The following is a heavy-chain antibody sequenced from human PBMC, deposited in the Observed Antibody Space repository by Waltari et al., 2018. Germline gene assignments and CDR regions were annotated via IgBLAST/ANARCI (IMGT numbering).Heavy chain of an antibody. CDR2: ISSGGSYI. V-gene: IGHV3-21*06. D-gene: IGHD6-13*01. Sequence: EVQLLESGGGLVKPGGPLGLSCAASGFPFRSLCVTWVRQFLEKGLEWVSSISSGGSYIYYADSVKGRFTISRDDAKNSLYLQMVSLRVEDTAVYYCARGGDDSSWYWRNWGQGTLVTVSS. J-gene: IGHJ4*02. CDR1: GFPFRSLC. CDR3: ARGGDDSSWYWRN.